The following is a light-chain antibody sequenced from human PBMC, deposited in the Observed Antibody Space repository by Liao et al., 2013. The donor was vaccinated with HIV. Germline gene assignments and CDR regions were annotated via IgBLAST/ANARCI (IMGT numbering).Light chain of an antibody. CDR3: QVWDSSSDHYV. CDR2: YDS. J-gene: IGLJ1*01. CDR1: NIGGKS. V-gene: IGLV3-21*01. Sequence: SYALTQPPSMSVALRKTAMITCGGNNIGGKSVHWYQQKPGQAPIVVIYYDSDRPAGIPERFSGSNSGNMATLTISRVEAGDEADYYCQVWDSSSDHYVFGTGTKVTVL.